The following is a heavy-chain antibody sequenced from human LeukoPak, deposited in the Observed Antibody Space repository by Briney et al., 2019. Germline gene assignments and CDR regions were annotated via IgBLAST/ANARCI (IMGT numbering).Heavy chain of an antibody. Sequence: SEPLSLTCSVSGDSFRKMTYYWRWVRQPPGKGLEWIGSIYYSGTTYYNPSLKSRVAISMGTSTTQLSLTLTSVTAADTAGYFCVDDSTGYYSFYYWGQGTLVTVSS. V-gene: IGHV4-39*01. D-gene: IGHD3-9*01. CDR1: GDSFRKMTYY. J-gene: IGHJ4*02. CDR2: IYYSGTT. CDR3: VDDSTGYYSFYY.